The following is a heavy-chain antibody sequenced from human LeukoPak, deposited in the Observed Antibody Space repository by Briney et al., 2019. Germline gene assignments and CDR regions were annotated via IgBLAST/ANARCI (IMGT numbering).Heavy chain of an antibody. J-gene: IGHJ5*02. CDR1: GYTFTSYY. D-gene: IGHD2-2*01. V-gene: IGHV1-46*01. CDR2: INPSGGST. Sequence: ASVKVSCKASGYTFTSYYMHWVRQAPGQGLEWMGIINPSGGSTSYAQKFQGRVTMTRDTSTSTVYMELSSLRSEDTAVYYCARGRRIFCSSTSCYSRGLFDPWGQGTLVTVSS. CDR3: ARGRRIFCSSTSCYSRGLFDP.